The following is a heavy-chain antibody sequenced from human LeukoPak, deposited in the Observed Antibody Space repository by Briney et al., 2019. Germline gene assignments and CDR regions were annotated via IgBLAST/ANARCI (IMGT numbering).Heavy chain of an antibody. CDR3: ARDPYCTNGVCYQAYWYFDL. Sequence: SETLSLTCAVYGGSFSGYYWSWIRQPPGKGLEWIGEINHSGSTNYNPSLKSRVTISVDTSKNQFSLKLSSVTAADTAVYYCARDPYCTNGVCYQAYWYFDLWGRGTLVTVSS. CDR1: GGSFSGYY. J-gene: IGHJ2*01. V-gene: IGHV4-34*01. CDR2: INHSGST. D-gene: IGHD2-8*01.